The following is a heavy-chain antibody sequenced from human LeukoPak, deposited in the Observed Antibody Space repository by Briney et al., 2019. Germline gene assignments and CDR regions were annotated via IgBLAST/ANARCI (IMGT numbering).Heavy chain of an antibody. V-gene: IGHV1-2*02. D-gene: IGHD3-16*01. CDR3: ARDRAKYDSTDYFDY. Sequence: ASVTVSFKASGYSFSDYFIYWVRQAPGQRLELMGWVNPNRGDTNYAQKFQGRVSMTRDTSITTVYMELSRLRSDDTAVYYCARDRAKYDSTDYFDYWGQGTLVTVSS. CDR1: GYSFSDYF. J-gene: IGHJ4*02. CDR2: VNPNRGDT.